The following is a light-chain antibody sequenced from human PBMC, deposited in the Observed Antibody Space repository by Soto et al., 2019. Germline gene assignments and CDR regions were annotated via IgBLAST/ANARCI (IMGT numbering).Light chain of an antibody. Sequence: ETVMTQSPTTLSVSPGERATLSCRARQSLTSNLAWYQQKPGQAPRFLIYDASTRATGIPARFSGSGSGTEFTLTISSLQSEDFAIYYCQQYNYWPWTFGQGTKVEIK. V-gene: IGKV3-15*01. J-gene: IGKJ1*01. CDR3: QQYNYWPWT. CDR2: DAS. CDR1: QSLTSN.